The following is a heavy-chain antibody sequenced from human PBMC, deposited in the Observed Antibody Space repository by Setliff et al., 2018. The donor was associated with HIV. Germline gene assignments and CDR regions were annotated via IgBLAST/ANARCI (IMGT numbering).Heavy chain of an antibody. CDR1: GGTFSSYA. CDR3: ARDGPIAAAGTEGLWFDP. CDR2: IIPIFGTA. Sequence: SVKVSCKASGGTFSSYAISRVRQAPGQGLEWMGGIIPIFGTANYAQKFQGRVTITADESTSTAYMELSSLRSEDTAVYYCARDGPIAAAGTEGLWFDPWGQGTLVTVSS. D-gene: IGHD6-13*01. J-gene: IGHJ5*02. V-gene: IGHV1-69*13.